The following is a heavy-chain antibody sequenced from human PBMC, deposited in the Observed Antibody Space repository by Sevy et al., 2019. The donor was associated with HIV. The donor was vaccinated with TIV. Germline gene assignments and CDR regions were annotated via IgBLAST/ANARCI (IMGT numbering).Heavy chain of an antibody. D-gene: IGHD3-3*01. CDR2: ISGSGGNT. V-gene: IGHV3-23*01. J-gene: IGHJ1*01. CDR3: AKEEDFWSGYYTDQYFQH. Sequence: GGSLRLSCAASGFTFSSYAMSWVRQAPGKGLEWVSAISGSGGNTYYAASVRGRFTISRDNSKKTLYLQMNSLRAEETAVYYCAKEEDFWSGYYTDQYFQHWGRGTLVTVSS. CDR1: GFTFSSYA.